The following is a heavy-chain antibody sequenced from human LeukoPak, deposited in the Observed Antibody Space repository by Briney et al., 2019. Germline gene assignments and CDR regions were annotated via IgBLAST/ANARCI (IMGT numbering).Heavy chain of an antibody. Sequence: SETLSLTCTVSGGSISSYYWSWIRQPAGKGLEWIGRIYTSGSTNYNPSLKSRVTMSVDTSKNQFSLKLSSVTAADTAVYYCARPLDTTLFNPFDIWSQGTMVTVSS. CDR2: IYTSGST. J-gene: IGHJ3*02. CDR3: ARPLDTTLFNPFDI. D-gene: IGHD1-1*01. V-gene: IGHV4-4*07. CDR1: GGSISSYY.